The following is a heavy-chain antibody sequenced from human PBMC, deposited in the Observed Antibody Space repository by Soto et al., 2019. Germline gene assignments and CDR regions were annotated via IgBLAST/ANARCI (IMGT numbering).Heavy chain of an antibody. CDR2: TYYRSKWYN. D-gene: IGHD6-19*01. J-gene: IGHJ6*02. CDR3: ARDQTQWPLGDYGMDV. V-gene: IGHV6-1*01. CDR1: GDSVSSNSAA. Sequence: SQTLSLTCAISGDSVSSNSAAWNWIRQSPSRGLEWLGRTYYRSKWYNDYAVSVKSRITINPDTSKNQFSLQLNSVTPEDTVVYYCARDQTQWPLGDYGMDVWGQGTTVTVSS.